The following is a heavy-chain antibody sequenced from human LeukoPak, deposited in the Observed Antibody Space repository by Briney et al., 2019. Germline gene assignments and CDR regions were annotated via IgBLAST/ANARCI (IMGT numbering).Heavy chain of an antibody. J-gene: IGHJ4*02. CDR1: GGSISSSSYY. Sequence: PSETLSLTCTVSGGSISSSSYYWGWIRQPPGKGLEWIGSIYYSGSTYYNPSLKSRVTISVDTSKNQFSLKLSSVTAADTAVYYCAREGVSWNLNYWGQGTLVTVSS. D-gene: IGHD1-1*01. CDR3: AREGVSWNLNY. CDR2: IYYSGST. V-gene: IGHV4-39*07.